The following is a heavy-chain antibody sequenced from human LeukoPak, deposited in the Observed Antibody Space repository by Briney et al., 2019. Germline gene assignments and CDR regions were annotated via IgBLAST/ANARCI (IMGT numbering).Heavy chain of an antibody. CDR3: ARGNYYGQDY. CDR1: AFTFSSYS. V-gene: IGHV3-48*01. J-gene: IGHJ4*02. CDR2: ISISRGAI. Sequence: GGSLTLSCAASAFTFSSYSMKWVRPAPGKWPEWVSCISISRGAISYAGSVKGRFTISRDNSKNTLYLHMNSLRAEDTAVYYCARGNYYGQDYWGQGTLVTVSS. D-gene: IGHD3-10*01.